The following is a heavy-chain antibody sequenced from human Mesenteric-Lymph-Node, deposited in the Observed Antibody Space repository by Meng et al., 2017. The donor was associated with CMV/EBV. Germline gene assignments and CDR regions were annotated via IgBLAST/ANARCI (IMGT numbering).Heavy chain of an antibody. CDR1: GFTVGTHY. D-gene: IGHD2-21*01. CDR2: ISSSSSTI. J-gene: IGHJ4*02. CDR3: ARDQLGWGIRD. V-gene: IGHV3-48*04. Sequence: GESLKISCSASGFTVGTHYMNWVRQAPGKGLEWVSYISSSSSTIYYADSVKGRFTISRDNAKNTLYLQMNSLRAEDTAVYYCARDQLGWGIRDWGQGTVVTVSS.